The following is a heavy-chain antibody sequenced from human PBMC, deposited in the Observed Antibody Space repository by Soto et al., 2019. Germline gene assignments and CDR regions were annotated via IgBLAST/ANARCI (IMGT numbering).Heavy chain of an antibody. Sequence: GGSLGISCAASGFTVSIYAMGWARQDPGKGLEWVSAISGCGGSTYYADSVKVRFTISRDNSKNTLYLQMNSLRAENNAVYNCAKDPSYCSSTSCYGPLDYWGQGTLVTVSS. J-gene: IGHJ4*02. CDR2: ISGCGGST. CDR1: GFTVSIYA. D-gene: IGHD2-2*01. CDR3: AKDPSYCSSTSCYGPLDY. V-gene: IGHV3-23*01.